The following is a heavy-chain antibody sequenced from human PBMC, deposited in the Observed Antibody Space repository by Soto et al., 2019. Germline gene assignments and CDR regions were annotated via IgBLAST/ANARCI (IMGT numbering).Heavy chain of an antibody. J-gene: IGHJ3*02. CDR3: ARDQILRYFDWLFRDDAFDI. CDR1: GGAIISYY. Sequence: PSETLSLTCTVSGGAIISYYWIFIRHASCKGLEWIGRIYTSGSTNYNPSLKSRVTMSVDTSKNQFSLKLSSVTAADTAVYYCARDQILRYFDWLFRDDAFDIWGQGTMVTVSS. D-gene: IGHD3-9*01. CDR2: IYTSGST. V-gene: IGHV4-4*07.